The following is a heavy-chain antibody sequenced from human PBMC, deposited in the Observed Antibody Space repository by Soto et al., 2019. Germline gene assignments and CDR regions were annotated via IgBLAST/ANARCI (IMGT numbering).Heavy chain of an antibody. J-gene: IGHJ4*02. CDR1: GYTFTSYA. CDR2: INAGNGNT. D-gene: IGHD3-10*01. Sequence: ASVKVSCKASGYTFTSYAMHWVRQAPGQGLEWMGWINAGNGNTKYSQKFQGRVTITRDTSASTAYMELSSLRSEDTAVYYCARDRGYYYGSGSYYNRPYFDYWGQGTLVTVSS. CDR3: ARDRGYYYGSGSYYNRPYFDY. V-gene: IGHV1-3*01.